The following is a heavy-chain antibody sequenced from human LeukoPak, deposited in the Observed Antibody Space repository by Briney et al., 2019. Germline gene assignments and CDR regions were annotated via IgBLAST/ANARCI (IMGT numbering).Heavy chain of an antibody. CDR1: GFTFNSYG. V-gene: IGHV3-30*18. CDR2: ILYDGSNE. CDR3: AKPTGLWFGELPLDY. D-gene: IGHD3-10*01. Sequence: GRSLRLSWAASGFTFNSYGMHWVRQAPDKGLEWVAVILYDGSNEYYADSVKGRFTISRDNSKNTLYLQMNSLRVEDTAVYYCAKPTGLWFGELPLDYWGQGTLVTVSS. J-gene: IGHJ4*02.